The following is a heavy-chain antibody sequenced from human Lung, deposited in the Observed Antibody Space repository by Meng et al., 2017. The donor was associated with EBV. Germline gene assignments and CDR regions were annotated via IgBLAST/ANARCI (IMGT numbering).Heavy chain of an antibody. CDR2: ISGGGGNT. J-gene: IGHJ4*02. Sequence: VQLLDSGGGLVQPGGSLRLSCTASGFTFSSHAMSWVRQAPRKGLEWVSGISGGGGNTYYADSVKGRFTISRDNSKNTLNLQMNSLRAEDTAVYYCAKLHYYDSGNFDYWGQGTLVTVSS. D-gene: IGHD3-10*01. V-gene: IGHV3-23*01. CDR3: AKLHYYDSGNFDY. CDR1: GFTFSSHA.